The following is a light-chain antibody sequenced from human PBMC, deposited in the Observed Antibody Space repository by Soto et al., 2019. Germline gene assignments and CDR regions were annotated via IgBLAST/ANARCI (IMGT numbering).Light chain of an antibody. CDR2: GAS. CDR3: QQYQSLT. J-gene: IGKJ4*01. V-gene: IGKV3-20*01. Sequence: IVLTQSPAILALSPGDRATLSCRARQSVSSSYLAWYQPKPGQAPRLLIHGASSRVTGIPDRFRVSRSGIDFNLTITRLEPGYFSVYLCQQYQSLTFGGGTKVDIK. CDR1: QSVSSSY.